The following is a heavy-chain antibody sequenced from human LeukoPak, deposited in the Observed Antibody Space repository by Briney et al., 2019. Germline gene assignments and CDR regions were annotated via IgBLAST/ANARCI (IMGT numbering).Heavy chain of an antibody. CDR2: IEQDGSDN. Sequence: GGSLRLSCAASASPFSGYSMSWVRQAPGKGLEWVANIEQDGSDNYYVDSVKGRFTISRDNAKNSLYLQMNSLRVDDTAVYYCARNFGWRLDYWGQGTLVTVSS. D-gene: IGHD3-9*01. CDR3: ARNFGWRLDY. J-gene: IGHJ4*02. V-gene: IGHV3-7*01. CDR1: ASPFSGYS.